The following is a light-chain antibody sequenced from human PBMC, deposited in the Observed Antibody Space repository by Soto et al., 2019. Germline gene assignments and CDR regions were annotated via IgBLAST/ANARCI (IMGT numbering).Light chain of an antibody. J-gene: IGKJ1*01. CDR2: AAS. CDR3: QQYGRSPTT. V-gene: IGKV3-15*01. Sequence: DTVMTQSPSTLSVSPGERATLSCRASQSVINNLAWYQQKPGQAPRLLIYAASSRATGIPARFSGSGSGTDFTLTISSLQSEDFAVYYCQQYGRSPTTFGQGTKVDI. CDR1: QSVINN.